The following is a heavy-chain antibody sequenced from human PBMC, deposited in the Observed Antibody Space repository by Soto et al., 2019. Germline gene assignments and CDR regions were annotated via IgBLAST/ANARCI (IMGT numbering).Heavy chain of an antibody. V-gene: IGHV3-23*01. J-gene: IGHJ5*02. Sequence: EVQLLDSGGGLVQPGGSLRLSCAASGFTFSSSAMNWVRQAPGKGLEWVSAVSGSGGTTYYADSVRGRFTISRDNSKNTLYLQRNSLRGEDTAIYFCARCTVDTIVTSGWCHYLDPWGQGTLVTVSS. CDR1: GFTFSSSA. CDR3: ARCTVDTIVTSGWCHYLDP. CDR2: VSGSGGTT. D-gene: IGHD6-19*01.